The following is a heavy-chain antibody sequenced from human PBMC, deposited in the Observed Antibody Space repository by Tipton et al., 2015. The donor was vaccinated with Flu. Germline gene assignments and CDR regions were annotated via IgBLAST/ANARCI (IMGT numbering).Heavy chain of an antibody. CDR2: FFHSGST. D-gene: IGHD6-19*01. CDR1: GYSIRSGYY. V-gene: IGHV4-38-2*02. Sequence: TLSLTCSVSGYSIRSGYYWGWIRQPPGKGLEWIGNFFHSGSTYYNPSLKSRFSISVDRTKNYLSLNLSSVTAADTAVYYCARGPQWLARTGWYFDLWGRGTLVTVSS. CDR3: ARGPQWLARTGWYFDL. J-gene: IGHJ2*01.